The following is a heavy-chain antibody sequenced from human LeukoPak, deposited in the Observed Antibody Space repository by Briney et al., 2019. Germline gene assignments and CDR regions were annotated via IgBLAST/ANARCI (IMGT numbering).Heavy chain of an antibody. J-gene: IGHJ6*02. CDR1: GYTFTSYG. D-gene: IGHD3-3*01. CDR2: ISAYNGNT. CDR3: ARGVSYDFWSGYYHMAYYYYGMDV. Sequence: ASVKVSCKASGYTFTSYGISWVRQAPGQGLEWMGWISAYNGNTNYAQKLQGRVTMTTDTSTSTAYMELRSLRSDDTAVYYCARGVSYDFWSGYYHMAYYYYGMDVWGQGTTVTVSS. V-gene: IGHV1-18*01.